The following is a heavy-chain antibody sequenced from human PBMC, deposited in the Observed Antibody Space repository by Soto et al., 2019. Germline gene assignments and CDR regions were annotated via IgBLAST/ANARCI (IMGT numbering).Heavy chain of an antibody. V-gene: IGHV3-30*18. D-gene: IGHD4-4*01. J-gene: IGHJ6*02. CDR3: AKDRGPYSNYPVPYFYYGLDV. CDR2: ILYDGTNR. CDR1: GFTFNSYG. Sequence: GGSLRLSCAASGFTFNSYGMHWVRQAPGKGLEWVAVILYDGTNRYHADSVNGRFTISRDNSKNTLYLQMNSLRAEDTAVYYCAKDRGPYSNYPVPYFYYGLDVWGQGTTVTVSS.